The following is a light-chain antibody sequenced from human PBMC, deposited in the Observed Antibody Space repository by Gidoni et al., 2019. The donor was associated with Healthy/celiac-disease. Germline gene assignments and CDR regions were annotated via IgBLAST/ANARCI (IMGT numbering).Light chain of an antibody. CDR2: DAA. J-gene: IGKJ3*01. CDR3: QQYDNLPSFT. V-gene: IGKV1-33*01. CDR1: QSISYY. Sequence: DIQMTQSPSSLSASVGDRVTITCQASQSISYYLNWYQQKPGKAPKLLIYDAANLETGVPSRFCGSGSGTDFTSPIISLLPEDIATSYCQQYDNLPSFTFGPGTKVDIK.